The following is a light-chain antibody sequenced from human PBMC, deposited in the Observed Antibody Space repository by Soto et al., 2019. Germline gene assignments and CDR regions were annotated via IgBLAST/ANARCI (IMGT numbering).Light chain of an antibody. CDR1: SSDVGTYSY. CDR3: SSYTTSSTPYYV. Sequence: QSVRTQPASVSRSPGQSIASSCTGTSSDVGTYSYVSWYQHHPGKAPKLIIYEVSNRPSGVSSRFSGSNSDNTASLTISGLLADDEADYYCSSYTTSSTPYYVFGTGTKVTVL. J-gene: IGLJ1*01. CDR2: EVS. V-gene: IGLV2-14*01.